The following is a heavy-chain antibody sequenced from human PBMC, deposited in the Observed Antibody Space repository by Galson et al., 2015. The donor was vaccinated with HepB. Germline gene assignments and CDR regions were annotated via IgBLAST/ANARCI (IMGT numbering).Heavy chain of an antibody. V-gene: IGHV3-7*03. CDR1: GFTFSSYW. CDR2: IKQDGSEK. Sequence: SLRLSCAASGFTFSSYWMSWVRQAPGKGLEWVANIKQDGSEKYYVDSVKGRFTISRDNAKNSLYLQMNSLRAEDTAVYYCARARGDLRVRTYYFDYWGQGTLVTVSS. J-gene: IGHJ4*02. D-gene: IGHD2-21*02. CDR3: ARARGDLRVRTYYFDY.